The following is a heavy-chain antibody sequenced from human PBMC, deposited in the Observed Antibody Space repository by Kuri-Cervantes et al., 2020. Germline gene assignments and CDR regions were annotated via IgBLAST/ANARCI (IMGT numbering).Heavy chain of an antibody. CDR3: ARDRSGYSALRGWYFDL. J-gene: IGHJ2*01. V-gene: IGHV4-34*01. Sequence: SQTLSLTCAVYGGSFSGYYWSWIRQPPGKGLEWIGEINHSGSTNYNPSLKSRVTISVDTSKNQFSLKLSSVTAADTAVYYCARDRSGYSALRGWYFDLWGRGTLVNRLL. CDR2: INHSGST. CDR1: GGSFSGYY. D-gene: IGHD3-10*01.